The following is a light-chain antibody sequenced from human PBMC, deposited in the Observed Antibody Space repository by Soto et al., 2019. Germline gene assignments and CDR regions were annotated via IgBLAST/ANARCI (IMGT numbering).Light chain of an antibody. CDR1: SNDVGGYNY. J-gene: IGLJ1*01. Sequence: QSALTQPASVSGSAGRSITISCTGTSNDVGGYNYVSWYQQHPGKAPKVMIYEVTYRPSGVSNRFSGSKSGNTASLTISGLQAEDEADYYCSSFTSRGTYVFGTGTKVTVL. CDR2: EVT. CDR3: SSFTSRGTYV. V-gene: IGLV2-14*01.